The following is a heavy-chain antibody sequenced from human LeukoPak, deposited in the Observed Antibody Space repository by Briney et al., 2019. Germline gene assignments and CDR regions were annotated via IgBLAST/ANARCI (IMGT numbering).Heavy chain of an antibody. CDR2: ISHSGST. J-gene: IGHJ4*02. CDR1: GGSFSGYY. Sequence: SETLSLTCAVYGGSFSGYYWSWVRQPPGKGLEWIGDISHSGSTNYNPSLKSRVTISVDTSKNQFSLKLTSVTAADTAVYYCAGRQPAIAAADWGQGTLVTVSS. D-gene: IGHD6-13*01. V-gene: IGHV4-34*01. CDR3: AGRQPAIAAAD.